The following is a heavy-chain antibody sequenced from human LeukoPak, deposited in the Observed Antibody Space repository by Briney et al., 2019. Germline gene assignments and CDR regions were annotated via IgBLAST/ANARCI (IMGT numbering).Heavy chain of an antibody. Sequence: SETLSLTCVVSGGSISSNNWWSWVRQPPGKGLEWVGEISQSETTNYNPSLKSRVTISLDKSKNQFSLKLSSVTAADTAVYYCARKVGGSGELWYWGQGTLVTVSS. V-gene: IGHV4-4*02. CDR1: GGSISSNNW. CDR3: ARKVGGSGELWY. CDR2: ISQSETT. D-gene: IGHD3-10*01. J-gene: IGHJ4*02.